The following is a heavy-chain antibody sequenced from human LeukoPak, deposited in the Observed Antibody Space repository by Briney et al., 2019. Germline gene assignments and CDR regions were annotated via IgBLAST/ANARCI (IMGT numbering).Heavy chain of an antibody. CDR2: IYYSGST. D-gene: IGHD5-18*01. CDR3: ASLGVDTASDAFDI. V-gene: IGHV4-59*08. CDR1: GGSISSYY. J-gene: IGHJ3*02. Sequence: SETLSLTCTVSGGSISSYYWSWIRQPPGKGLEWIGYIYYSGSTNYNPSLKSRVTISVDTSKNQFSLKLSSVTAADTAVYYCASLGVDTASDAFDIWGQGTMVTVSS.